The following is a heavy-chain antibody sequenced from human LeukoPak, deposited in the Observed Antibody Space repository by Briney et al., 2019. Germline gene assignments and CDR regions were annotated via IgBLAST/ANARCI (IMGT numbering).Heavy chain of an antibody. CDR3: ASGDSSGYPLGY. Sequence: SETLSLTCAVYGGSFGGYYWSWIRQPPGKGLEWIGEINHSGSTNYNPSLKSRVTISVDTSKNQFSLKLSSVTAADTAVYYCASGDSSGYPLGYWGQGTLVTVSS. V-gene: IGHV4-34*01. CDR1: GGSFGGYY. J-gene: IGHJ4*02. D-gene: IGHD3-22*01. CDR2: INHSGST.